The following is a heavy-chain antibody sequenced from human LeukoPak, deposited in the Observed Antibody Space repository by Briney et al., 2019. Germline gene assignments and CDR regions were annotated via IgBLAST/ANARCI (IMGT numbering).Heavy chain of an antibody. V-gene: IGHV4-38-2*01. Sequence: PSETLSLTCAVSGYSISSGYYWGWIRQPPGKGLEWIGSIYHSGSTYYNPSLKSRVTISVDTSKNQFSLKLSSVTAADTAVYYCYMVRGVARLTWFDYWGQGTLVTASS. D-gene: IGHD3-10*01. J-gene: IGHJ4*02. CDR3: YMVRGVARLTWFDY. CDR1: GYSISSGYY. CDR2: IYHSGST.